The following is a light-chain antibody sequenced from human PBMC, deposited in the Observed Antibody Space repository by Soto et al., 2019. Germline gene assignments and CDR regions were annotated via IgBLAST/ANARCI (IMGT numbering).Light chain of an antibody. CDR3: MQALQTGYT. Sequence: DSVMTQSPISLPVSPGEPASISCRSSQSLLDSEGYKYLDWYLQKPGQSPQLLIYMGSNRATGVPDRFSGSGSGTDFTLKISRMEAEDVGVYYCMQALQTGYTFGQGTSLEIK. J-gene: IGKJ2*01. V-gene: IGKV2-28*01. CDR1: QSLLDSEGYKY. CDR2: MGS.